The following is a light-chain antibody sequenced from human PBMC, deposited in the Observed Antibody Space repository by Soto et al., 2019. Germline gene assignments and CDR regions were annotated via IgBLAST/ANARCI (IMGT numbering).Light chain of an antibody. CDR2: IAP. CDR3: QQSYSTPRT. J-gene: IGKJ1*01. Sequence: DIQMTQSPSSLSASVGDRVTITCRASQGISTFLNWYQLKPGKAPTLLIYIAPDLQGGVPSRFSGSGSGTEFSLTIDTLQPDDVATYYCQQSYSTPRTFGQGTKVEIK. V-gene: IGKV1-39*01. CDR1: QGISTF.